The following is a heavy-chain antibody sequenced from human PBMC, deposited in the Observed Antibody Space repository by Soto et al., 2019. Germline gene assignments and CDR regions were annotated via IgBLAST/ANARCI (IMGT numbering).Heavy chain of an antibody. D-gene: IGHD3-3*01. V-gene: IGHV4-34*01. CDR2: INHSGST. J-gene: IGHJ4*02. CDR3: AGKGVVIPKIDY. CDR1: GGSFSGYY. Sequence: SETLSLTCAVYGGSFSGYYWSWIRQPPGKGLEWIGEINHSGSTNYNPSLKSRVTISVDTSKNQFSLKLSSVTAADTAVYYCAGKGVVIPKIDYWGQGTLVTVSS.